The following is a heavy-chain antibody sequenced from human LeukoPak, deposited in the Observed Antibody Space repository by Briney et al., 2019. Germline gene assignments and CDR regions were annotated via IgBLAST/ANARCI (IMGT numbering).Heavy chain of an antibody. CDR1: GFTFSSYG. J-gene: IGHJ6*03. CDR3: AKPAYAGYYYYMDV. CDR2: ISYDGSNK. D-gene: IGHD3-16*01. V-gene: IGHV3-30*18. Sequence: GGSLRPSCAASGFTFSSYGMHWVRQAPGKGLEWVALISYDGSNKYYADSVKGRFTISRDNSKNTLYLQMNSLRVEDTAVYYCAKPAYAGYYYYMDVWGKGTTVTVSS.